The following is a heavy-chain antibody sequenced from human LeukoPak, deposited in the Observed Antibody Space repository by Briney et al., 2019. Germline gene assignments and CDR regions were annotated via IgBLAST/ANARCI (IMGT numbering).Heavy chain of an antibody. J-gene: IGHJ4*02. CDR1: GDSGSSNNGA. D-gene: IGHD6-19*01. V-gene: IGHV6-1*01. CDR3: ARDVGTSGWYTFDY. Sequence: SQTLSLTCGISGDSGSSNNGAWNWIRQSPSRGLEWLGRTYYRSKGYNDYAGSMKGRIPIRPAPSKRQFSMQLTSVPPEAPPVYSWARDVGTSGWYTFDYWGQGTLVTVSS. CDR2: TYYRSKGYN.